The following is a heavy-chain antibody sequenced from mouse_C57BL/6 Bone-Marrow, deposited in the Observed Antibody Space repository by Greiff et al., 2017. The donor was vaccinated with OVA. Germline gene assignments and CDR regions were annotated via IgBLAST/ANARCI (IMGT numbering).Heavy chain of an antibody. CDR3: TRVHSNYVEFAY. J-gene: IGHJ3*01. CDR2: ISSGGDYI. CDR1: GFTFSSYA. V-gene: IGHV5-9-1*02. D-gene: IGHD2-5*01. Sequence: EVKVEESGEGLVKPGGSLKLSCAASGFTFSSYAMTWVRQTPEKRLEWVAYISSGGDYIYYADTVKGRFTISRDNARNTLYLQISSLKSEDTAMYYCTRVHSNYVEFAYWGQGTLVTVSS.